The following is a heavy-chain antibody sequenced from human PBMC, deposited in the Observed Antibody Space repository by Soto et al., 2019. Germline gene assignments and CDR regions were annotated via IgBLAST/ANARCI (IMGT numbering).Heavy chain of an antibody. V-gene: IGHV1-69*08. CDR2: IIPILGIA. Sequence: QVQLVQSGAEVEKPGSSVNVSCKASGGTFSSYTISWVRQAPGQGLEWMGRIIPILGIANYAQKFQGRVTITADKSTSTAYMELSSLRSEDTAVYYFAREGGYCCSTSYYTHFDYWGQGTLVTVSS. CDR1: GGTFSSYT. CDR3: AREGGYCCSTSYYTHFDY. D-gene: IGHD2-2*02. J-gene: IGHJ4*02.